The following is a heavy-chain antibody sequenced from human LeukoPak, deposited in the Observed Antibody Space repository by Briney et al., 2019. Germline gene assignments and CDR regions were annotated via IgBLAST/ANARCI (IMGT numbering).Heavy chain of an antibody. J-gene: IGHJ4*02. CDR3: AKDRYCSSTSCSGHRYFDY. Sequence: GGSLRLSCAASGFTFSSYSMNWVRQAPGKGLEWVSSISSSSSYIYYADSVKGRFTISRDNAKNSLYLQMNSLRAEDTAVYYCAKDRYCSSTSCSGHRYFDYWGQGTLVTVSS. CDR1: GFTFSSYS. D-gene: IGHD2-2*01. CDR2: ISSSSSYI. V-gene: IGHV3-21*01.